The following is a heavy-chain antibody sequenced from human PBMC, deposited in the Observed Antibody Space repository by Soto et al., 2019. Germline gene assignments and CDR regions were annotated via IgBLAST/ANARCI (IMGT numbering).Heavy chain of an antibody. CDR1: GYTFTSYD. J-gene: IGHJ5*02. CDR3: ARGPGGYYDSSGWKGFDP. Sequence: QVPLVQSGAEVKQPGASVKVSCKASGYTFTSYDINWVRQATGQGLEWMGWMNPNSGNTGYAQKFQGRVTMTRNTSISTAYMELSSLRSEDTAVYYCARGPGGYYDSSGWKGFDPWGQGTLVTVSS. CDR2: MNPNSGNT. D-gene: IGHD3-22*01. V-gene: IGHV1-8*01.